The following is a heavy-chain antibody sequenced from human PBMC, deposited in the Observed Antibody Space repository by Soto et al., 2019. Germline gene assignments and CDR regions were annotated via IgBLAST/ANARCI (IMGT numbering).Heavy chain of an antibody. J-gene: IGHJ4*02. CDR3: STDEWE. CDR1: GFSFSNGW. V-gene: IGHV3-15*05. CDR2: IKSKIHGGTT. Sequence: EVQLVESGVGLVNPWGSLRLSGAASGFSFSNGWMSWVRQAPGKGLEWVGRIKSKIHGGTTDYAAHVKGRFTISRDDSKNTLYLQMHSLQTEDTAVYYCSTDEWEWGQGTLVTVSS. D-gene: IGHD1-26*01.